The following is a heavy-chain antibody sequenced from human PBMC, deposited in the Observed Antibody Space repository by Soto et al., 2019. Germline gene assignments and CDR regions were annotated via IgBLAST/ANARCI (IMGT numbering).Heavy chain of an antibody. D-gene: IGHD3-10*01. CDR1: GGSFSGYY. Sequence: QVLLQQWGAGLLKPSETLSLTCAVYGGSFSGYYWTWIRQPPGKGLEWIGQIKHSGSANYNASLKSRVTISVDTAKNHFSLRLTSVTAADTAVYYCARWYGSGWNYFECWGQGNLVTVSS. V-gene: IGHV4-34*01. J-gene: IGHJ4*02. CDR2: IKHSGSA. CDR3: ARWYGSGWNYFEC.